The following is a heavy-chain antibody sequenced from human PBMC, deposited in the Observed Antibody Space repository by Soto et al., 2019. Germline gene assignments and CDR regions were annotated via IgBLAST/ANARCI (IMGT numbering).Heavy chain of an antibody. CDR2: FSGSGGGT. V-gene: IGHV3-23*01. D-gene: IGHD6-6*01. CDR1: GFTCSSYA. Sequence: GGSLRLSCAASGFTCSSYAMRWVRQAPGKGLECVSAFSGSGGGTYYADSVKGRFTISRDNSKNTLYLQMNSLRAEDTAVYYCASAAISYSSSSHFDYWGQGTLVTLS. CDR3: ASAAISYSSSSHFDY. J-gene: IGHJ4*02.